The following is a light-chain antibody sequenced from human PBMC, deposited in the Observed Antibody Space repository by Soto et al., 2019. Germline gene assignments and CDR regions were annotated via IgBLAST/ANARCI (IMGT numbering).Light chain of an antibody. CDR2: EVN. CDR3: SSYTSSSTLV. Sequence: QSALPQPASVSGSPGQSISISCTGTSSDVGGYNYVSWYQQHPGKAPKLMIYEVNNRPSGVSIRFSASKSGNTASLTISGLHAEDEADYYCSSYTSSSTLVFGGGTKLTVL. V-gene: IGLV2-14*01. J-gene: IGLJ2*01. CDR1: SSDVGGYNY.